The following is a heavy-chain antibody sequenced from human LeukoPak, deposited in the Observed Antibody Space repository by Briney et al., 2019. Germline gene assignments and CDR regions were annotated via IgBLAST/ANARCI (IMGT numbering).Heavy chain of an antibody. CDR2: IHSGGST. J-gene: IGHJ4*02. CDR3: AAKWLLRRY. CDR1: GFTVSSNY. Sequence: QPGGSLRLSCAASGFTVSSNYMTWVRQAPGKGLECVSIIHSGGSTDYADSVKGRFTISRDNSKNTLYLQMNSLRAEDTAVYFCAAKWLLRRYWGQGTLVTVSS. D-gene: IGHD3-22*01. V-gene: IGHV3-66*01.